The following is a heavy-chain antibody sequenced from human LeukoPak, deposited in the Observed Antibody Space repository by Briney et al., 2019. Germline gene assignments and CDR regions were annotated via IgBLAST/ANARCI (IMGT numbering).Heavy chain of an antibody. CDR2: INANTGDP. Sequence: ASVKVSCKASGYTFTSYSMNWVRQAPGQGLEYMGWINANTGDPTYAQGFTGRFVFSLDTSVSTAYLQISSLKAEDTAVYYCARDFPARDWFFDLWGRGTLVTVSS. V-gene: IGHV7-4-1*02. CDR3: ARDFPARDWFFDL. J-gene: IGHJ2*01. CDR1: GYTFTSYS.